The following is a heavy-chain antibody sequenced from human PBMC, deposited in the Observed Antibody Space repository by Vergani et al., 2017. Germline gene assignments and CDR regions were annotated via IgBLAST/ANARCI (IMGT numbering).Heavy chain of an antibody. CDR2: ISSSSSTI. CDR1: GFTFSSYS. Sequence: EVQLVESGGGLVQPGGSLRLSCAASGFTFSSYSMNWVRQAPGKGLEWVSYISSSSSTIYYADSVKGRFTISRDNAKNSLYLQMNSLRAEDTAVYYCARASSTVVTTGTYYGMDVWGQGP. J-gene: IGHJ6*02. CDR3: ARASSTVVTTGTYYGMDV. V-gene: IGHV3-48*01. D-gene: IGHD4-23*01.